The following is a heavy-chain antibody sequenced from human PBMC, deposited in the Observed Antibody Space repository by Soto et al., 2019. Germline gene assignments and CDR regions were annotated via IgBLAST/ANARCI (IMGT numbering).Heavy chain of an antibody. CDR1: GYTFTSYG. CDR3: ARVVLRYFDCLVYTHADKKYFDY. CDR2: ISAYNGNT. V-gene: IGHV1-18*01. J-gene: IGHJ4*02. D-gene: IGHD3-9*01. Sequence: GASVKVSCKASGYTFTSYGISWVRQAPGQGLEWMGWISAYNGNTNYAQKLQGRVTMTTDTSTSTAYMELRSLRSDDTAVYYCARVVLRYFDCLVYTHADKKYFDYWGQXTLVTVSS.